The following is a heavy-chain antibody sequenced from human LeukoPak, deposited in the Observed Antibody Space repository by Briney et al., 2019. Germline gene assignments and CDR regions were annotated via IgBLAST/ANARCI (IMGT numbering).Heavy chain of an antibody. CDR3: AKDSYDILTGYYHY. J-gene: IGHJ4*02. CDR1: GFTFSSYA. CDR2: ITGSGDTS. D-gene: IGHD3-9*01. V-gene: IGHV3-23*01. Sequence: GGSLRLSCAASGFTFSSYAMSWVRQAPGKGLEWVSAITGSGDTSYYADSVKGRITISRDNSKNTLYLQMNSLRAEDTAVYYCAKDSYDILTGYYHYWGQGTLVTVSS.